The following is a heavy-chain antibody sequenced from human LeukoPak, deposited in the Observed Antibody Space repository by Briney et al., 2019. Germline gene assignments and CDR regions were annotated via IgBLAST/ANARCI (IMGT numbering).Heavy chain of an antibody. V-gene: IGHV4-39*07. CDR2: VYYSGNT. Sequence: SETLSLTCTVSGGSITSSSYYWGWIRQPPGKGLEWIGSVYYSGNTYYNSSLRSRVTISVDTSKNQFSLKLSSVTAADTAVYYCARRTPAFGRAFDIWGQGTMVTVSS. J-gene: IGHJ3*02. CDR3: ARRTPAFGRAFDI. CDR1: GGSITSSSYY. D-gene: IGHD2-2*01.